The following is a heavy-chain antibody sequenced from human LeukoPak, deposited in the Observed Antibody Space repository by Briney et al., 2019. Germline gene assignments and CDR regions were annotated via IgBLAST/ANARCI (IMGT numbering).Heavy chain of an antibody. CDR1: GASVRSHY. V-gene: IGHV4-59*08. CDR3: ARLRSTYRGSLYYNGMDV. Sequence: SETLSLTCTVSGASVRSHYWSWFPQTPGKGLEWIGYIYHSGSTKYKPSLKSRVTISVDTAKNQFSLKVTSVTAADTAVYYCARLRSTYRGSLYYNGMDVWGQGTSVTVSS. CDR2: IYHSGST. J-gene: IGHJ6*02. D-gene: IGHD3-10*01.